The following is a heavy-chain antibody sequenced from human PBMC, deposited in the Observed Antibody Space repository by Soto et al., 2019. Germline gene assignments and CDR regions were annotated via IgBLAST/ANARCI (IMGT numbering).Heavy chain of an antibody. CDR2: ISWNSGNI. D-gene: IGHD4-17*01. J-gene: IGHJ4*02. Sequence: EVQLVESGGDLVQPGRSLRVSCAASGFTFNDYAMHWVRQAPGKGLEWVSGISWNSGNIGYADSVKGRFTISRDNAKNSLYLQMNSLRAEDTALYYCAIFRTVTTPFDYWGQGTLVTVSS. CDR3: AIFRTVTTPFDY. CDR1: GFTFNDYA. V-gene: IGHV3-9*01.